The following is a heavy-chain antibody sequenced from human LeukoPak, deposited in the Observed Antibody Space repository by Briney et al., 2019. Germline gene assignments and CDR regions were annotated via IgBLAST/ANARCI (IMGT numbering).Heavy chain of an antibody. J-gene: IGHJ4*02. D-gene: IGHD3-10*01. CDR2: ISAYNGNT. Sequence: GASVKVSCKASGYTFTSYGISWVRQAPRQGVEWMGWISAYNGNTNYAQKLQGRVTMTTDTSTSTAYMELRSLRSDDTAVYYCARDSSKWFGELLSHYFDYWGQGTLVTVSS. CDR3: ARDSSKWFGELLSHYFDY. CDR1: GYTFTSYG. V-gene: IGHV1-18*01.